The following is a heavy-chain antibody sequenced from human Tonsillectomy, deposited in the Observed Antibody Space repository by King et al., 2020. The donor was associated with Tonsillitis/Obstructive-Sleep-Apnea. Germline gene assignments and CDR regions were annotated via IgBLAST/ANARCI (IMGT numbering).Heavy chain of an antibody. J-gene: IGHJ6*02. CDR3: AGGGILTGSDHLSEYYYDYAMDV. Sequence: VQLVESGGGLVQPGGSLRLSCAASGFTFSSFEMHWVRQAPGKGLEWVSYISNSGNAISYADSVEGRFTIFRDNAKKALFLQMNSLRADDTAVYYCAGGGILTGSDHLSEYYYDYAMDVWGQGTTVTVSS. D-gene: IGHD3-9*01. V-gene: IGHV3-48*03. CDR1: GFTFSSFE. CDR2: ISNSGNAI.